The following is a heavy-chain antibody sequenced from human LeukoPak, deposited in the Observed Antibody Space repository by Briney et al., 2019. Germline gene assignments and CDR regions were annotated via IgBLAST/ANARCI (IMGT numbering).Heavy chain of an antibody. CDR2: IYYSGST. D-gene: IGHD6-19*01. CDR3: ARENRGTGYTSDRNFDH. J-gene: IGHJ4*02. Sequence: SETLSLTCTVSGGSIASYYWSWFRQPPGKRLEWIGHIYYSGSTNYNPSLKSRVSISVDTSKNQFSLRLNSVTAADTAVYYCARENRGTGYTSDRNFDHWGQGTLVTVSS. CDR1: GGSIASYY. V-gene: IGHV4-59*01.